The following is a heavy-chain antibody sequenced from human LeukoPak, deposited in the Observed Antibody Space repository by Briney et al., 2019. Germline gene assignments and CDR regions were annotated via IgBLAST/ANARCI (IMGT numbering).Heavy chain of an antibody. Sequence: PGGSLRLSCAASGFTFNDYAMHWVRQAPGKGLEWVSGISWNSYSIGYADSVKSRFTISRDNAKNSLYLQMNSLRAEDMALYYCAREFCSGGSCKGYFDYWGQGTLVTVSS. V-gene: IGHV3-9*03. CDR3: AREFCSGGSCKGYFDY. J-gene: IGHJ4*02. D-gene: IGHD2-15*01. CDR1: GFTFNDYA. CDR2: ISWNSYSI.